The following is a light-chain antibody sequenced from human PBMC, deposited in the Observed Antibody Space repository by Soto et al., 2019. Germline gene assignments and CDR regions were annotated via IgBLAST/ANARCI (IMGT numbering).Light chain of an antibody. Sequence: EIVLTQSPGTLSLSPGERVTLSCRASQSVSSSYLAWYQQKPGQAPRLLIYGASSRATGTPDRFSGSGSGTDFTLTISRLEPEDFAVYYCQQYCSSLSITFGQGTRLDNK. CDR1: QSVSSSY. CDR2: GAS. V-gene: IGKV3-20*01. CDR3: QQYCSSLSIT. J-gene: IGKJ5*01.